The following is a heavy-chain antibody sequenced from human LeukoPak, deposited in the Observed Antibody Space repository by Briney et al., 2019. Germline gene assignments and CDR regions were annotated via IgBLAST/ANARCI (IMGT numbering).Heavy chain of an antibody. CDR1: GFTFSSYW. V-gene: IGHV3-7*04. CDR3: ARSVYSYYANWFDP. J-gene: IGHJ5*02. Sequence: GGSLRLSCAASGFTFSSYWMSWVRQAPGKGLEWVANIKQDGSEKYYVDSVKGRFTISRDNAKNSLYLQMNSLRADDTAVYYCARSVYSYYANWFDPWGQGTLVTVSS. D-gene: IGHD4-11*01. CDR2: IKQDGSEK.